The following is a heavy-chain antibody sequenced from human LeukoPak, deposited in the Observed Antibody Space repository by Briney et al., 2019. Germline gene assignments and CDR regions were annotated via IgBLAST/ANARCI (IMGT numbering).Heavy chain of an antibody. CDR3: AREMATRGAFDI. D-gene: IGHD5-24*01. V-gene: IGHV3-48*01. J-gene: IGHJ3*02. Sequence: SGGSLRLSCAASRFTFSSYSMNWVRQAPGKGLEWVSYISSSSSSIYYADPVKGRFTISRDNAKNSLYLQMNSLRAEDTAVYYCAREMATRGAFDIWAKGQWSPSLQ. CDR2: ISSSSSSI. CDR1: RFTFSSYS.